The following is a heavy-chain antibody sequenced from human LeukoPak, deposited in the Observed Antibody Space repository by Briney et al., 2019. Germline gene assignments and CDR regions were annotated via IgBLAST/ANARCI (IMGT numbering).Heavy chain of an antibody. D-gene: IGHD6-19*01. Sequence: SETLSLTCAVYGGSFSGYYWSWIRQSPGKGLEWIGYIYYSGSTNYNPSLKSRAAISGDTSTNQFSLKLSSVTAADTAVYYCARHFYSSSSGLFYFDYWGQGTLVTVSS. CDR1: GGSFSGYY. CDR2: IYYSGST. CDR3: ARHFYSSSSGLFYFDY. V-gene: IGHV4-59*08. J-gene: IGHJ4*02.